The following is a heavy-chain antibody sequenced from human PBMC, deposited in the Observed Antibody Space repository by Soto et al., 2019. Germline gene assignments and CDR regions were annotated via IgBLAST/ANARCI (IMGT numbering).Heavy chain of an antibody. J-gene: IGHJ4*02. CDR3: ARQPDYNILTGYLYYVDY. Sequence: GESLKISCEASGYKFRSYWIDWARQMPGKGPVWMGFIYPGDSDARYSPSFQCQVTISVDKSINTVYLQWSSLQASDTAMYYCARQPDYNILTGYLYYVDYWGQGTLVTVSS. CDR2: IYPGDSDA. D-gene: IGHD3-9*01. V-gene: IGHV5-51*01. CDR1: GYKFRSYW.